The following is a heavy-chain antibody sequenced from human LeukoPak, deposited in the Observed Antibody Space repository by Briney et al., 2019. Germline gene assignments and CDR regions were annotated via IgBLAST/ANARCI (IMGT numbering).Heavy chain of an antibody. CDR2: IIPIFGTA. Sequence: SVKVSCKASGGTFSSYAISWVRQAPGQGLEWMGGIIPIFGTANYAQKFQGRVTITADESTSTAYMELSSLRSEDTAVYYCARDRYYDSSGSGDYWGQGTLVTVSS. V-gene: IGHV1-69*13. J-gene: IGHJ4*02. CDR1: GGTFSSYA. D-gene: IGHD3-22*01. CDR3: ARDRYYDSSGSGDY.